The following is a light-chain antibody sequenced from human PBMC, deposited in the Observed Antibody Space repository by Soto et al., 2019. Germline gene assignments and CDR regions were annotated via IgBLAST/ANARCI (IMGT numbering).Light chain of an antibody. CDR3: QQYNIWPYT. V-gene: IGKV3D-15*01. CDR2: DTS. CDR1: QSVSSL. J-gene: IGKJ2*01. Sequence: IVLTQSPATLSASPGEVATLSCRASQSVSSLLAWYQQKPRQAPRLLIYDTSTRATGIPARFSGSGSGTDFTLTISGLQSEDFAIYYCQQYNIWPYTFGQGTKLEIK.